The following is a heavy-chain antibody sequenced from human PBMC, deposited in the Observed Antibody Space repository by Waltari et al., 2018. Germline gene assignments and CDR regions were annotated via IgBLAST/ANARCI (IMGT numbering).Heavy chain of an antibody. CDR1: GWSFRGYY. Sequence: QVQLLQWGAGLLKPSETLSLTCAVYGWSFRGYYCRWPRQLPGKGLEWLGEINHNASPDYNPSLKSRATISIETSKNQFSLKLDSVTAADTGVYYCARGWLQVAPPYYYYMDVWDRGTAVTVSS. CDR2: INHNASP. CDR3: ARGWLQVAPPYYYYMDV. D-gene: IGHD6-19*01. V-gene: IGHV4-34*01. J-gene: IGHJ6*03.